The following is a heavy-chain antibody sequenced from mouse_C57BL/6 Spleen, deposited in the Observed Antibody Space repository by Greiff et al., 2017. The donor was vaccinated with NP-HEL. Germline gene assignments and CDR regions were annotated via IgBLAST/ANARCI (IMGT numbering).Heavy chain of an antibody. CDR2: ISSGSSTI. V-gene: IGHV5-17*01. CDR3: ARNGNYPYYAIDY. CDR1: GFTFSDYG. D-gene: IGHD2-1*01. J-gene: IGHJ4*01. Sequence: EVMLVESGGGLVKPGGSLKLSCAASGFTFSDYGMHWVRQAPEKGLEWVAYISSGSSTIYYADTVKGRFTISRDNAKNTLFLQMTSLKSEDTAMYNCARNGNYPYYAIDYWGQGTSVNVSS.